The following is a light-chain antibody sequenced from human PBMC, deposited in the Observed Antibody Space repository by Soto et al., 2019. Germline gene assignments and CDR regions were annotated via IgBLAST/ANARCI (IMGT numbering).Light chain of an antibody. Sequence: EIVLTQSPGTLSLSPGERATLSCRASQNINHRYLAWYQQKPGQAPRLLIYGTSSRATGIPDRFSGSGSGTDFTLTISRLEPEDFAVYYCQQFGSSPGFTFGPGTKVDVK. CDR3: QQFGSSPGFT. CDR2: GTS. CDR1: QNINHRY. J-gene: IGKJ3*01. V-gene: IGKV3-20*01.